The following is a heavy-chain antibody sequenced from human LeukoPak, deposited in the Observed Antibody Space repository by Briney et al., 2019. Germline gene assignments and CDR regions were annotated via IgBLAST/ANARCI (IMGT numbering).Heavy chain of an antibody. CDR2: SGGSSNFA. D-gene: IGHD3-16*01. CDR3: ARVQGERRDY. CDR1: GFTFRTYT. Sequence: GESLRLSCAASGFTFRTYTMNWVRQAPGKGFEWVSSSGGSSNFAFHADSVKGRFTISRDNAKNLLYLQMNSLRVDDTAMYYCARVQGERRDYWGQGTLVTVSS. V-gene: IGHV3-21*01. J-gene: IGHJ4*02.